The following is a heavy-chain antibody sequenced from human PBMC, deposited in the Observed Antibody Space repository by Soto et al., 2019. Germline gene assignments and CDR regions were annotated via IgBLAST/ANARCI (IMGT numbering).Heavy chain of an antibody. D-gene: IGHD3-16*01. Sequence: GGSLRLSCAASGFTFSRYWMHWVRQAPGKGLVWVSRIDSDGSSTSYADSLKGRFTISRDNTKNTLYLQMNSLRAEDTAVYYCAGGLDYYYGMDVWGQGTTVTVSS. V-gene: IGHV3-74*01. CDR1: GFTFSRYW. CDR2: IDSDGSST. J-gene: IGHJ6*02. CDR3: AGGLDYYYGMDV.